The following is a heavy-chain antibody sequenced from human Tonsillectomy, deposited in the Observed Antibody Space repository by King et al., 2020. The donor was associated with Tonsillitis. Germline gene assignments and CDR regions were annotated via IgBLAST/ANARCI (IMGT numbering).Heavy chain of an antibody. V-gene: IGHV1-46*01. CDR1: GYTFTSYY. Sequence: VQLVESGAEVKKPGASVKVSCKASGYTFTSYYMHWVRQAPGQGLEWMGIINPSGGSTSYAQKFQGRVTMTRDTSTSTVYMELSSLRSEDTAVYYCARETVGATSAVYYYGMDVWGQGTTVTVSS. CDR2: INPSGGST. CDR3: ARETVGATSAVYYYGMDV. J-gene: IGHJ6*02. D-gene: IGHD1-26*01.